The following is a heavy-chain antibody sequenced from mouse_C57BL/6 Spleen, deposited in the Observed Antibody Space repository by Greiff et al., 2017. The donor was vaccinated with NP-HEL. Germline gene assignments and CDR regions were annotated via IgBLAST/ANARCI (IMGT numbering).Heavy chain of an antibody. Sequence: VQLQQSGPELVKPGASVKISCKASGYTFTDSYMNWVKQSHGKSLEWIGDLNPNNGGTSYNQKFKGKATLTVDKSSSTAYMELRSLTSEDSAVYYCARGNYGNSPWFAYWGQGTLVTVSA. CDR3: ARGNYGNSPWFAY. CDR2: LNPNNGGT. J-gene: IGHJ3*01. D-gene: IGHD2-1*01. V-gene: IGHV1-26*01. CDR1: GYTFTDSY.